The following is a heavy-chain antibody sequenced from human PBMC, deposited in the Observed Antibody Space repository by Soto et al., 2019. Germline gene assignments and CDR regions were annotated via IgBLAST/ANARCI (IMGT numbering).Heavy chain of an antibody. J-gene: IGHJ4*02. CDR3: AREGSGWYLRLGSGRDFDY. CDR1: GGTFSSYA. CDR2: IIPIFGTA. Sequence: GASVKVSCKASGGTFSSYAISWVRQAPGQGLEWMGGIIPIFGTANYAQKFQGRVTITADESTSTAYMELSSLRSEDTAVYYCAREGSGWYLRLGSGRDFDYWGQGTLVTVSS. V-gene: IGHV1-69*13. D-gene: IGHD6-19*01.